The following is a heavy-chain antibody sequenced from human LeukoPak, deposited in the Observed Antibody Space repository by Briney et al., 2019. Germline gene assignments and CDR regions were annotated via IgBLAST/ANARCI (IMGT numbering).Heavy chain of an antibody. V-gene: IGHV3-48*01. D-gene: IGHD3-22*01. J-gene: IGHJ4*02. Sequence: GGSLRLSCAASGFAFTMFSMNWLRQAPGKGLEWIAFIRGRSDTTYYADSVQGRFTISRDNAEDSVYLQMNSLRVEDTAVYYCARVPVGYYDSSGTFDYWGQGTLVTVSS. CDR1: GFAFTMFS. CDR3: ARVPVGYYDSSGTFDY. CDR2: IRGRSDTT.